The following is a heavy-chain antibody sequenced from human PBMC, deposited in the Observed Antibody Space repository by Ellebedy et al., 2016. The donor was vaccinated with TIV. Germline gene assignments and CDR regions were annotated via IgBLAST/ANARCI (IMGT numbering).Heavy chain of an antibody. CDR1: GFTFSSYA. V-gene: IGHV3-23*01. D-gene: IGHD5-18*01. CDR2: ISGSGGST. CDR3: AKDDLYSYGYEVGPPGPAAEVDY. J-gene: IGHJ4*02. Sequence: GESLKISXAASGFTFSSYAMSWVRQAPGKGLEWVSAISGSGGSTYYADSVKGRFTISRDNSKNTLYLQMNSLRAEDTAVYYCAKDDLYSYGYEVGPPGPAAEVDYWGQGTLVTVSS.